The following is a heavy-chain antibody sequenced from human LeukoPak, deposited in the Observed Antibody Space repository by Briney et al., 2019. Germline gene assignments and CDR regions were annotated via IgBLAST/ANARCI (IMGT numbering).Heavy chain of an antibody. CDR2: TYCRSKWYN. V-gene: IGHV6-1*01. CDR3: ARDPISLGYCSGGSCRPGNWFDP. CDR1: GDSVSSNSAA. Sequence: SQTLSLTCAISGDSVSSNSAAWNWIRQSPSRGLEWLGRTYCRSKWYNDYAVSVKSRITINPDTSKNQFSLQLNSVTPEDTAVYYCARDPISLGYCSGGSCRPGNWFDPWGQGTLVTVSS. J-gene: IGHJ5*02. D-gene: IGHD2-15*01.